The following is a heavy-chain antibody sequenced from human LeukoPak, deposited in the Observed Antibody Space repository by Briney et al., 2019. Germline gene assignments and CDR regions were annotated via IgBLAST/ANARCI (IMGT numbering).Heavy chain of an antibody. Sequence: GGSLTLSCSASGFTFSTYEMNWVRQTPGKGLEWVAHIISGGTTQYYADSVRGRFTVSRDNAKNSLYLHMNSLRAEDTAVYYCARDTVDGPFVTSLDYWGRGARVTVSS. J-gene: IGHJ4*02. CDR2: IISGGTTQ. CDR3: ARDTVDGPFVTSLDY. D-gene: IGHD5-12*01. CDR1: GFTFSTYE. V-gene: IGHV3-48*03.